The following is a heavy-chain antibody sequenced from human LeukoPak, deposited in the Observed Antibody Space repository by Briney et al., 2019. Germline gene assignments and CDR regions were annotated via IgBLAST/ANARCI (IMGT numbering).Heavy chain of an antibody. CDR3: ARFAVHRRITVAGQFGLDY. CDR1: GYTFTSYG. Sequence: ASVKVSCKASGYTFTSYGISWVRQATGQGLEWMGIINPSGGSTNYAQKFQGRVTMTRDTSTSTVYMELSSLRSEDTAVYYCARFAVHRRITVAGQFGLDYWGQGTLVSLSS. V-gene: IGHV1-46*01. D-gene: IGHD6-19*01. CDR2: INPSGGST. J-gene: IGHJ4*02.